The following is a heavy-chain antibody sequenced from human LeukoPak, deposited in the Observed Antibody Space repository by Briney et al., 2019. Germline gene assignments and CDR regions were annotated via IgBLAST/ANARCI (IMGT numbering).Heavy chain of an antibody. J-gene: IGHJ4*02. V-gene: IGHV3-30*02. CDR1: GFTFSSYG. Sequence: GGSLRLSCAASGFTFSSYGMHWVRQAPGKGLEGVAFIRYEGSNKYYADSVKGRFTISRDNSKNTLYLQMNSLRAEDTAVYYCAKDTYLYGGKPLWGQGTLVTVSS. CDR3: AKDTYLYGGKPL. D-gene: IGHD4-23*01. CDR2: IRYEGSNK.